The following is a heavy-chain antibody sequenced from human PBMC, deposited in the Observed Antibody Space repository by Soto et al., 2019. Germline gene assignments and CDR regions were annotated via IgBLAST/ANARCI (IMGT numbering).Heavy chain of an antibody. D-gene: IGHD6-6*01. V-gene: IGHV5-51*01. CDR3: ARLWSIAARRYYYYGMDV. J-gene: IGHJ6*02. Sequence: PGESLRISCKGSGYSFTSYWIGWVRQMPGKGLEWMGIIYPSDSDTRYSPSFQGQVTISADKSISTAYLQWSSLKASDTAMYYCARLWSIAARRYYYYGMDVWGQGTTVTVSS. CDR1: GYSFTSYW. CDR2: IYPSDSDT.